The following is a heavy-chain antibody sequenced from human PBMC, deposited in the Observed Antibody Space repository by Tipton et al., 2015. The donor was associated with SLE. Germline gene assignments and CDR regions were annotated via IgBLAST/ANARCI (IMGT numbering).Heavy chain of an antibody. CDR3: ARGRNYDFWSGYYLDYYYYYGMDV. CDR2: ISAYNGNT. V-gene: IGHV1-18*01. CDR1: GYTFTSYG. Sequence: QSGAEVKKPGASVKVSCKASGYTFTSYGISWVRQAPGQGLEWMGWISAYNGNTNYAQKLQGRVTMTTDTSTSTAYMELRSLRSDDTTVYYCARGRNYDFWSGYYLDYYYYYGMDVWGQGTTVTVSS. D-gene: IGHD3-3*01. J-gene: IGHJ6*02.